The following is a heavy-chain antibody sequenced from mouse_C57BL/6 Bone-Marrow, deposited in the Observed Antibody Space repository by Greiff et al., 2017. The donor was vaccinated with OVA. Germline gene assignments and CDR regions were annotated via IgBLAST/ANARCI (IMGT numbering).Heavy chain of an antibody. J-gene: IGHJ3*01. D-gene: IGHD2-2*01. V-gene: IGHV5-9-1*02. CDR1: GFTFTSYA. CDR3: TRDGMVAAWFAY. Sequence: EVHLVESGEGLVKPGGSLKLSCAASGFTFTSYAMSWVRQTPEKRLEWVAYISSGGDYTYYADTVKGRFTISRDNARNTQYLQMSSLKSEDTAMYYCTRDGMVAAWFAYWGQGTLVTVSA. CDR2: ISSGGDYT.